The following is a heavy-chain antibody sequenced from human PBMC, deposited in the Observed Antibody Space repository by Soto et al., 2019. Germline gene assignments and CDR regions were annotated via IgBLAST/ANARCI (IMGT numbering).Heavy chain of an antibody. V-gene: IGHV1-69*13. Sequence: SVKVSCKASGGTFTSYTVYWVRQAPGQGLEWVGGLIPMFDIANYAEGFRGRVMITADEATNTASMELSSLRSEDTAVYYCARARAVAGIGFDYWGQGTLVTVSS. J-gene: IGHJ4*02. CDR3: ARARAVAGIGFDY. CDR1: GGTFTSYT. D-gene: IGHD6-19*01. CDR2: LIPMFDIA.